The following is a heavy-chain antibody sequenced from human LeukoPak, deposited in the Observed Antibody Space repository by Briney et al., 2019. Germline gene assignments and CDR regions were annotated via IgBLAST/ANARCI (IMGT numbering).Heavy chain of an antibody. D-gene: IGHD5-24*01. V-gene: IGHV3-30*04. CDR1: GFTFSSYA. Sequence: GGSLRLSCAASGFTFSSYAMHWVRQAPGKGLEWVAVISYDGSNKYYADSVKGRFTISRDNSKNTLYLQMNSLRAEDTAVYYCARDSSLEIHGMDVWGQGTTVTVSS. J-gene: IGHJ6*02. CDR2: ISYDGSNK. CDR3: ARDSSLEIHGMDV.